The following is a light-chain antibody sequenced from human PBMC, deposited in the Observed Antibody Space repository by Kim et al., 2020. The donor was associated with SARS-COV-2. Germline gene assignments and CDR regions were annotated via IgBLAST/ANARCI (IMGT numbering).Light chain of an antibody. CDR1: RSITNNF. CDR2: GES. Sequence: SPGERPTLSCRATRSITNNFLAWYQQKPGQAPRLLIFGESRRATGIQDRFSGSGSGTDFTLTSSRLEPEDFALYYCQQYASSPQTFGQGTKVDIK. CDR3: QQYASSPQT. V-gene: IGKV3-20*01. J-gene: IGKJ1*01.